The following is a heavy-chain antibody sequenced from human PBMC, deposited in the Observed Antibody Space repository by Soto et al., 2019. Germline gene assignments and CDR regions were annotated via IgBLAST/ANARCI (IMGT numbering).Heavy chain of an antibody. CDR3: ARSFGETDY. CDR1: GFTFSNYA. D-gene: IGHD3-16*01. V-gene: IGHV3-30-3*01. CDR2: ISHDGSNK. J-gene: IGHJ4*02. Sequence: QVQLVESGGGVVQPGRSLRLSCAASGFTFSNYAMHWVRQAPGKGLEWVAAISHDGSNKYYADSVKGRFTFSRDNSKNTMYLQMDSLRPEDTAVYCCARSFGETDYWGQGTLVTVSS.